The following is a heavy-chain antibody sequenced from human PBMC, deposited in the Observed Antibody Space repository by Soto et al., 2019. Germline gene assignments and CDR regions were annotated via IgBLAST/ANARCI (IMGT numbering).Heavy chain of an antibody. CDR2: IIPIFGTA. CDR1: GGTFSSYA. D-gene: IGHD3-22*01. V-gene: IGHV1-69*01. J-gene: IGHJ4*02. Sequence: QVQLVQSGAEVKKPGSSVKVSCKASGGTFSSYAISWVRQAPGQGLEWMGGIIPIFGTANYAQKFQGRVTITADESTSTAYMELSSLRSEDTAVYYCARVLDYYDSSGYLYYFDYWGQGTLVTVSP. CDR3: ARVLDYYDSSGYLYYFDY.